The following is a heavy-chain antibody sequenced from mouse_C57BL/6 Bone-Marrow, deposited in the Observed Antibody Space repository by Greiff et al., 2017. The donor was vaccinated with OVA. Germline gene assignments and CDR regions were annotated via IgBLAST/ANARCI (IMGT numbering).Heavy chain of an antibody. V-gene: IGHV1-53*01. CDR1: GYTFTSYW. J-gene: IGHJ4*01. CDR3: ARRPPYYYAMDY. CDR2: INPSNGGT. Sequence: QVQLQQPGTELVKPGASVKLSCKASGYTFTSYWMHWVKQRPGQGLEWIGNINPSNGGTNYNEKFKSKATLTVDKSSSTDYMQLSSLTSEDSAVYFCARRPPYYYAMDYWGQGTSVTVSS.